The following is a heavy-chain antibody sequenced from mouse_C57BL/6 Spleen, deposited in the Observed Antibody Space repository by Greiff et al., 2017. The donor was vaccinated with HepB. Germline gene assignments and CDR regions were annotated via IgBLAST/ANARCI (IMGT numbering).Heavy chain of an antibody. V-gene: IGHV5-4*03. Sequence: EVKLMESGGGLVKPGGSLKLSCAASGFTFSSYAMSWVRQTPEKRLEWVATISDGGSYTYYPDNVKGRFTISRDNAKNNLYLQMSHLKSEDTAMYYCAREGSTMVTSTVFAYWGQGTLVTVSA. CDR2: ISDGGSYT. D-gene: IGHD2-2*01. CDR3: AREGSTMVTSTVFAY. CDR1: GFTFSSYA. J-gene: IGHJ3*01.